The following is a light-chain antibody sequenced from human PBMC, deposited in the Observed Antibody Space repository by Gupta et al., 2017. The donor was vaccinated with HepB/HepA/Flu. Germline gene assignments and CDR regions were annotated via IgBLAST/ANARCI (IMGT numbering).Light chain of an antibody. CDR3: QQYNNYST. V-gene: IGKV1-5*03. J-gene: IGKJ1*01. CDR2: KAS. CDR1: QSISSW. Sequence: DIQMTQSPSTLSASVGDRDIITCRASQSISSWLAWYQQKPGKAPKLLIYKASSLESGVPSRFSGSGSGTEFTLTISSLQPDDFATYYCQQYNNYSTFGQGTKVEIK.